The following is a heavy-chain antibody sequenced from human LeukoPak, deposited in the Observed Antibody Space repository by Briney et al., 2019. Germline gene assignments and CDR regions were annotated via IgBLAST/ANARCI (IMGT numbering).Heavy chain of an antibody. Sequence: ASVKVSCKASVYTLTAYYIYGVRQAPGQGLEWMGRINPNSGGTGYPQNFQGRVTMTRDTSISTAYMELSRLRSDDTAVYYCASGYCSGGTCYLVENWLHPSGQGTLVTVSS. V-gene: IGHV1-2*06. J-gene: IGHJ5*02. CDR2: INPNSGGT. CDR3: ASGYCSGGTCYLVENWLHP. D-gene: IGHD2-15*01. CDR1: VYTLTAYY.